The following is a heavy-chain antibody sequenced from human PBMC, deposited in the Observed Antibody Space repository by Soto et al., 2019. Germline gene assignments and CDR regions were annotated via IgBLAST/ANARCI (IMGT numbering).Heavy chain of an antibody. CDR3: ARRYGSAFDI. V-gene: IGHV4-59*08. CDR1: GGSISSYY. D-gene: IGHD1-26*01. J-gene: IGHJ3*02. CDR2: IYYRGST. Sequence: SETLSLTCTVTGGSISSYYWSWIRQPPGKGLEWIGCIYYRGSTNYNPSLKSRVTISVDTSKNQFSLRLSSVTAADTAVYYCARRYGSAFDIWGQRTMVT.